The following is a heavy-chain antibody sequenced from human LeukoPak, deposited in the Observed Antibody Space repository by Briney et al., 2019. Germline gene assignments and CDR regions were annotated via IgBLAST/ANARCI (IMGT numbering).Heavy chain of an antibody. CDR3: GRDVNWNQIDY. D-gene: IGHD1-20*01. J-gene: IGHJ4*02. CDR1: GFTFNNHW. Sequence: GGSRRLSCAASGFTFNNHWMHWGRQAPGKGLVWISRINTDGRTTDYADSVKGRSTISTDNAKSTLYLQMNSLRAEDTAVYYCGRDVNWNQIDYWGQGSLATVSP. CDR2: INTDGRTT. V-gene: IGHV3-74*01.